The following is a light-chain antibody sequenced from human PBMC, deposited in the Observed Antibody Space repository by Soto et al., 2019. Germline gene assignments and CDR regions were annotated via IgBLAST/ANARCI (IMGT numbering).Light chain of an antibody. V-gene: IGKV3-15*01. J-gene: IGKJ1*01. CDR2: GAS. CDR3: QQYNNWPRT. Sequence: EIVMTQSPATLSVSPGERATLSCRASQSVGSNLAWYQQKPGQAPRLLIFGASTRATGVPARFSGSGSGTEFTLTISSLQSEDFAVYYCQQYNNWPRTFGQGTKVEMK. CDR1: QSVGSN.